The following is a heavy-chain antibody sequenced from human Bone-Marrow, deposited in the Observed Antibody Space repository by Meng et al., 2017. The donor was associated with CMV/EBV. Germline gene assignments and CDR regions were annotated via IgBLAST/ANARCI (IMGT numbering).Heavy chain of an antibody. D-gene: IGHD2-15*01. CDR1: RFTFSSYW. V-gene: IGHV3-30-3*01. Sequence: GESLKISCAASRFTFSSYWMSWVRQAPGKGLEWVAVISYDGSNKYYADSVKGRFTISRDNSKNTLYLQMNSLRAEDTAVYYCAREGWGYLNYWGQGTLATSSS. J-gene: IGHJ4*02. CDR2: ISYDGSNK. CDR3: AREGWGYLNY.